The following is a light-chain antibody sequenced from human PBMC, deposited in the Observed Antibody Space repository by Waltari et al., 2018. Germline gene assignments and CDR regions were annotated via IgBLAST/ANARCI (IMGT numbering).Light chain of an antibody. CDR2: AAS. J-gene: IGKJ1*01. Sequence: AIRITQSPSSLSASTGDRVTITCRASQVFSSYLAWYQQKPGKAPKVLIYAASTLQSGVPSRFSGSGSGTDFTLTISCLQSEDFAIYYCQQYYSNPATFGQGTKVEIK. V-gene: IGKV1-8*01. CDR1: QVFSSY. CDR3: QQYYSNPAT.